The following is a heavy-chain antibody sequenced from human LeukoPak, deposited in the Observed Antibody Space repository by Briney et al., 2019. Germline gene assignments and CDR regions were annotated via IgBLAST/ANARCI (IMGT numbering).Heavy chain of an antibody. J-gene: IGHJ4*02. CDR2: ISAYNGNT. Sequence: ASVKVSCKASGYTFTSYGISWVRQAPGQGLEWMGWISAYNGNTNYAQKLQGRVTMTTDTPTSTAYMELRSLRSDDTAVYYCARGPSGSYDEGYFDYWGQGTLVTVSS. CDR3: ARGPSGSYDEGYFDY. V-gene: IGHV1-18*01. D-gene: IGHD1-26*01. CDR1: GYTFTSYG.